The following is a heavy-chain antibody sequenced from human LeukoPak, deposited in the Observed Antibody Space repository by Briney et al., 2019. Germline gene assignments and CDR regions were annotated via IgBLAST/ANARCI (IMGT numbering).Heavy chain of an antibody. CDR2: IYYSGST. V-gene: IGHV4-59*11. CDR3: ARDLIRGGDWFAP. J-gene: IGHJ5*02. D-gene: IGHD3-16*01. CDR1: GGSISSHY. Sequence: SETLSLTCTVSGGSISSHYWSWIRQPPGKGLEWIGDIYYSGSTNYNPSLKSRVTISVDTSKNQFSLKLSSVTAADTAVYYCARDLIRGGDWFAPWGQGTLVTVSS.